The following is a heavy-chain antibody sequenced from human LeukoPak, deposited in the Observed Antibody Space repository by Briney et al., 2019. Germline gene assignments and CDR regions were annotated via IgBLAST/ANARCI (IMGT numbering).Heavy chain of an antibody. V-gene: IGHV3-53*01. D-gene: IGHD6-19*01. J-gene: IGHJ6*03. CDR1: GFTVSSNY. Sequence: GGSLRLSCAASGFTVSSNYMSWVRQAPGKGLEWVSVIYSGGSTYYADSVKGRFTISRGNSKNTLYLQMNSLRAEDTAVYYCARVTLYSSGWYYYYYMDVWGKGTTVTVSS. CDR3: ARVTLYSSGWYYYYYMDV. CDR2: IYSGGST.